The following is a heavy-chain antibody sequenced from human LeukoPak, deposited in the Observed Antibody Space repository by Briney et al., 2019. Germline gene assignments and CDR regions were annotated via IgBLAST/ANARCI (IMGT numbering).Heavy chain of an antibody. CDR1: GFTFSSYG. D-gene: IGHD4-17*01. CDR2: IWYDGSNK. CDR3: ARGMIDYGDYAIDY. V-gene: IGHV3-33*01. Sequence: PGGSLRLSCAASGFTFSSYGMHWVRQAPGKGLEWVAVIWYDGSNKYYADSVKGQFTISRDNSKNTLYLQMNSLRAEDTAVYYCARGMIDYGDYAIDYWGQGTLVTVSS. J-gene: IGHJ4*02.